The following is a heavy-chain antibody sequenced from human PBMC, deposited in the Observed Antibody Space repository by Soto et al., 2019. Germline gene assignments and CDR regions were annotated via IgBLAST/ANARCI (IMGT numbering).Heavy chain of an antibody. CDR3: AREDDYGYRYINYGLDV. D-gene: IGHD4-17*01. V-gene: IGHV3-30-3*01. J-gene: IGHJ6*02. CDR1: GFTFNIYA. CDR2: ISFDGTKK. Sequence: RRLSFAASGFTFNIYALHWVRQAPGKGLEWVAVISFDGTKKYYSDSVEGRFTISRDNLKNTLYLQMNNLRVEDAALYCCAREDDYGYRYINYGLDVWGQGTKDTVSS.